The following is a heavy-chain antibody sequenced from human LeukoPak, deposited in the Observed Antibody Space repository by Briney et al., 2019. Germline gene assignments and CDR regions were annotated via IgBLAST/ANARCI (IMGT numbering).Heavy chain of an antibody. J-gene: IGHJ4*02. V-gene: IGHV3-30*04. Sequence: TSLRLSCATSGFTFRMSGVHWVRQAPGKGLEWVALMSSDGIKSYYADSVKGRFTVSRDTSKDIVYLQMKGLSADDTGIYYCAKDHAGSGRAFEYWGQGTLLTVSS. CDR3: AKDHAGSGRAFEY. D-gene: IGHD3-10*01. CDR2: MSSDGIKS. CDR1: GFTFRMSG.